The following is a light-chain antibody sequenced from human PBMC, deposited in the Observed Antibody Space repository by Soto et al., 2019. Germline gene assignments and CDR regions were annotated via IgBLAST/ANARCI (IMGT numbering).Light chain of an antibody. Sequence: QSVLTQPPSVSGSPGQSVAISCSGTSSDVGSYNRVSWYQQPPGTAPKVMIYEVSNRPSGVPDRFSGSKSGNTASLNISGLQAEDEADYYCSSFTSTSTYVFGTGTKVTVL. J-gene: IGLJ1*01. CDR2: EVS. V-gene: IGLV2-18*02. CDR1: SSDVGSYNR. CDR3: SSFTSTSTYV.